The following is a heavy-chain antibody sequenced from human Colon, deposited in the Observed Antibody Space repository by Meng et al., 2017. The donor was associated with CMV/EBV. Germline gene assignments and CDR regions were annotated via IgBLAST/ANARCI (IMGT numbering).Heavy chain of an antibody. CDR3: ARTGEYSYDLDY. V-gene: IGHV3-33*01. J-gene: IGHJ4*02. CDR2: IWYDGSTK. CDR1: GFTFSRYG. Sequence: CTASGFTFSRYGMHWVRQAPGKGLEWVAVIWYDGSTKYYAASVKGRFTISRDNSKNTLYLQMNSLGAEDTAVYYCARTGEYSYDLDYWGQGTLVTVSS. D-gene: IGHD5-18*01.